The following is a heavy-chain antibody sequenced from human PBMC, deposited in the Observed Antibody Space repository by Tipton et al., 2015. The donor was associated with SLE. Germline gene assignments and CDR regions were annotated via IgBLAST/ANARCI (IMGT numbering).Heavy chain of an antibody. D-gene: IGHD3-3*01. CDR1: GYSFTSNW. CDR3: ARRLWNADALDV. J-gene: IGHJ3*01. Sequence: QSGAEVKKPGESLRISCKGSGYSFTSNWIAWVRQLPGKGLEWMGIIYPGDSESKYTASFQGQVTISADKSISTAYLKWSSLTASDNGMYFCARRLWNADALDVWGPGTMVTVSS. CDR2: IYPGDSES. V-gene: IGHV5-51*03.